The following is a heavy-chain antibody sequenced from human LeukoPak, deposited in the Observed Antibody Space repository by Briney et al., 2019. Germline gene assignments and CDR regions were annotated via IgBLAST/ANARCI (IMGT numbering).Heavy chain of an antibody. CDR1: GGSFSGYY. CDR2: INHSGST. Sequence: SETLSLTCAVYGGSFSGYYWSWIRQPPGKGLEWIGEINHSGSTNYNPSLKSRVTISVDMCKNQFSLRLTSVTAADTAVYYCARGIPGRSIDYWGQGTLVTVSS. D-gene: IGHD3-16*02. J-gene: IGHJ4*02. CDR3: ARGIPGRSIDY. V-gene: IGHV4-34*01.